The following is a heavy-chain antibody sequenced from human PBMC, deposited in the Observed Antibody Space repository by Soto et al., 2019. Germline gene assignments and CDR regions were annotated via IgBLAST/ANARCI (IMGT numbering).Heavy chain of an antibody. CDR1: GGSISSSSYY. D-gene: IGHD2-15*01. Sequence: SETLSLTCTASGGSISSSSYYWGWIRQPPGKGLEWIGSIYYSGSTYYNPSLKSRVTISVDTSKNQFSLKLSSVTAADTAVYYCARNIEAYYFDYWGQGTLVTVSS. J-gene: IGHJ4*02. V-gene: IGHV4-39*01. CDR3: ARNIEAYYFDY. CDR2: IYYSGST.